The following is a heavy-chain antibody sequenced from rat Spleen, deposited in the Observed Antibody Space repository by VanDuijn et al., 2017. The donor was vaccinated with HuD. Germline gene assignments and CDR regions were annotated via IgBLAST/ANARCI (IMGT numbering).Heavy chain of an antibody. J-gene: IGHJ2*01. CDR3: VRANRESYAHFDY. D-gene: IGHD1-12*01. CDR1: GFSLTNYH. CDR2: IWTGGST. Sequence: QVQLKESGPGLVQPSQTLSLTCTVSGFSLTNYHVSWVRQPPGKGLEWMGVIWTGGSTAYNSSFNFRLSVSRDISKSQVFLRMNRLQTEDTATYYCVRANRESYAHFDYWGQGVMVTVSS. V-gene: IGHV2-43*01.